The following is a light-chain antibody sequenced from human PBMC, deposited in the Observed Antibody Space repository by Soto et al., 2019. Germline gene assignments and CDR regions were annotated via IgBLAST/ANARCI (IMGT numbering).Light chain of an antibody. CDR3: QQYGSSIT. J-gene: IGKJ5*01. CDR2: GAS. V-gene: IGKV3-20*01. Sequence: EIVLTQSPGTLSLSPGERATLSCRASQSVSSNYLAWFQQKPGQAPRLLIYGASTRATGIPARFSGSGSGTDFTLTISRLEPEDFAVYYCQQYGSSITFGQGTRLEIK. CDR1: QSVSSNY.